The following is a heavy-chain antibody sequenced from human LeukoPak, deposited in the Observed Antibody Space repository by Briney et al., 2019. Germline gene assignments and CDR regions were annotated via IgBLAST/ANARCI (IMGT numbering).Heavy chain of an antibody. J-gene: IGHJ5*02. CDR1: GYTFTGYY. Sequence: GASVKVSCKASGYTFTGYYMHWVRQAPGQGLEWMGWINPNSGGTNYAQKFQGRVTMTRDTSISTAYMEPSRLRSDDTAVYYCARDLGYSYGWPAPYNWFDPWGQGTLVTVSS. CDR3: ARDLGYSYGWPAPYNWFDP. V-gene: IGHV1-2*02. D-gene: IGHD5-18*01. CDR2: INPNSGGT.